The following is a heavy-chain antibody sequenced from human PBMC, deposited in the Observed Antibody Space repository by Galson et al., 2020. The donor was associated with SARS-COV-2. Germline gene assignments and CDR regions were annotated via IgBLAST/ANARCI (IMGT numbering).Heavy chain of an antibody. V-gene: IGHV3-23*01. Sequence: GESLKISCAASGFTFSSYAMSWVRQGPGKGLEWVSGISGSGGTTYYADSVKGRFTISRDNSKNTLYLQMNSLRAEDTALYYCAKDLANMGGVIDPYYYGMDVWGQGTTVTVSS. D-gene: IGHD2-21*01. CDR2: ISGSGGTT. J-gene: IGHJ6*02. CDR3: AKDLANMGGVIDPYYYGMDV. CDR1: GFTFSSYA.